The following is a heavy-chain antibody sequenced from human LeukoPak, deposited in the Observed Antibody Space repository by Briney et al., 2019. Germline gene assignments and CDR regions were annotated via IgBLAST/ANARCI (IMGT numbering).Heavy chain of an antibody. CDR3: VRRETVFGVVTNFDY. CDR1: KFIFGDYN. Sequence: GGSLRLSCAASKFIFGDYNMNWVRQAPGKGLEWVSSISRSGNDKYYADSVKGRFTTSRGNAKNSLYLQMNGLRAEDTAVYYCVRRETVFGVVTNFDYWGQGVLVTVSS. D-gene: IGHD3-3*01. J-gene: IGHJ4*02. V-gene: IGHV3-21*01. CDR2: ISRSGNDK.